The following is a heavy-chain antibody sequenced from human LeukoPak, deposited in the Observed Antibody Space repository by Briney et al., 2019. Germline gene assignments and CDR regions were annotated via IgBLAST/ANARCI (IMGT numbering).Heavy chain of an antibody. Sequence: GSLRLSCAGSGFSLRTYETNWVRQAPGKGLGWVSYISSSGITIYSADSVKGRFTISRDNDKNSLYLQMNSLRAEDTAVYYCARDQPEYYYDSRGYSYWGQGTLVTVSS. J-gene: IGHJ4*02. D-gene: IGHD3-22*01. CDR3: ARDQPEYYYDSRGYSY. V-gene: IGHV3-48*03. CDR2: ISSSGITI. CDR1: GFSLRTYE.